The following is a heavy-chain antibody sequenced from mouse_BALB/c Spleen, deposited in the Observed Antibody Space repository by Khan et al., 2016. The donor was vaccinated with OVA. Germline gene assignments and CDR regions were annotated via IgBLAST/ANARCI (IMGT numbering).Heavy chain of an antibody. CDR2: IRLKSNIYAT. CDR1: GFTFSNYW. D-gene: IGHD3-3*01. Sequence: EVKLEESGGGLVQPGGSMKLSCVASGFTFSNYWMNWVRQSPEKGFEWVAEIRLKSNIYATHYAESVRGRFTISRDDSRSSVYLQMNNLGAEDTGIYYCARGWDWYFDVWGAGTTGTVSS. V-gene: IGHV6-6*02. J-gene: IGHJ1*01. CDR3: ARGWDWYFDV.